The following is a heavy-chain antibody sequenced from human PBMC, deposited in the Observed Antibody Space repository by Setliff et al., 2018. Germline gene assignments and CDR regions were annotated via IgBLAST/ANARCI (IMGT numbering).Heavy chain of an antibody. V-gene: IGHV1-18*01. D-gene: IGHD2-8*01. CDR1: GYTFNHYG. CDR2: ISAHSGNT. CDR3: ERLVRYCTRVTCQRSSDGDF. Sequence: ASVKVSCKASGYTFNHYGITWVRLAPGQGLEWMGWISAHSGNTFYAPQFQGGLVMTTDTSTNTAYMELRNLTSDDTAMYFCERLVRYCTRVTCQRSSDGDFWGQGTPVTVSS. J-gene: IGHJ4*02.